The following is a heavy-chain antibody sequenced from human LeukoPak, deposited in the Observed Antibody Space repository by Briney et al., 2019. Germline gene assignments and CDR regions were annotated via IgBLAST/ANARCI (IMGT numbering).Heavy chain of an antibody. J-gene: IGHJ4*02. Sequence: GRSLRLSCAASGFTFSSYAMHWVRQAPGKGLEWVAVISYDGSNKYYADSVKGRFTISRDNSKNTLYLQMNSLRAEDTAVYYCARDPPYSGSYYFDYRGQGTLVTVSS. CDR1: GFTFSSYA. D-gene: IGHD1-26*01. V-gene: IGHV3-30-3*01. CDR2: ISYDGSNK. CDR3: ARDPPYSGSYYFDY.